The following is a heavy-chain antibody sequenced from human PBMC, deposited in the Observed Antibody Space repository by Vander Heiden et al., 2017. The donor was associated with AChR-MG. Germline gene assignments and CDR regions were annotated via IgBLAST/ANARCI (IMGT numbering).Heavy chain of an antibody. CDR1: GYTFTSYY. CDR3: ARVKGVGGDAFDI. V-gene: IGHV1-46*03. D-gene: IGHD3-3*01. J-gene: IGHJ3*02. CDR2: INPSGGST. Sequence: QVQLVQSGAEVKKPGASVKVPCKAYGYTFTSYYMHWVRQAPGQGLEWMGIINPSGGSTSYAQKFQGRVTMTRDTSTSTVYMELSSLRSEDTAVYYCARVKGVGGDAFDIWGQGTMVTVSS.